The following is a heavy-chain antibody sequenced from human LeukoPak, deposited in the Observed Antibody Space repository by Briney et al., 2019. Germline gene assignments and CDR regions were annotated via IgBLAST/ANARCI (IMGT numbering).Heavy chain of an antibody. CDR1: GGSTSSSIYY. J-gene: IGHJ3*02. CDR3: ARTYSSSWADAFDI. Sequence: SETLSLTCTVSGGSTSSSIYYWGWVRQPPGKGLESIGNVYYSGTTSYNPSLKSRVTISIDTSKNQFSLKLSSVTAADTAVYYCARTYSSSWADAFDIWGQGTMVTVSS. D-gene: IGHD6-13*01. V-gene: IGHV4-39*01. CDR2: VYYSGTT.